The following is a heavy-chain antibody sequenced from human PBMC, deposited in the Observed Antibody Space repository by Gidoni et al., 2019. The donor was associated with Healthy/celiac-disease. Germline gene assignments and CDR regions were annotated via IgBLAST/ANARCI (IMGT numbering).Heavy chain of an antibody. CDR2: IYYSGRT. Sequence: QLQLQESGPGLVKPSETLSLTCTVSGGSISSSSYYWGWIRQPPGKGLEWIGSIYYSGRTYYNPSLKSRVTISVDTSKNQFSLKLSSVTAADTAVYYCASNVDTAMVHDYWGQGTLVTVSS. D-gene: IGHD5-18*01. V-gene: IGHV4-39*01. CDR3: ASNVDTAMVHDY. J-gene: IGHJ4*02. CDR1: GGSISSSSYY.